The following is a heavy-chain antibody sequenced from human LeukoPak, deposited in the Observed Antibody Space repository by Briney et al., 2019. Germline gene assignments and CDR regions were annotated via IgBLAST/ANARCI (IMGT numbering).Heavy chain of an antibody. D-gene: IGHD3-22*01. CDR2: INPSGGST. CDR1: GYTFTDYY. J-gene: IGHJ1*01. Sequence: ASVKVSCKASGYTFTDYYMQWVRQASGQGLEWMGIINPSGGSTNYAQKFQGRVTMTRDTSTSTVYMELSSLRSEDTAVYYCARDYYYDSSGYRGVFQHWGQGTLVTVSS. CDR3: ARDYYYDSSGYRGVFQH. V-gene: IGHV1-46*01.